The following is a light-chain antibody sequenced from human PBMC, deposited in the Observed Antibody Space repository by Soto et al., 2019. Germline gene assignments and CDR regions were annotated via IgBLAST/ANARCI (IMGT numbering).Light chain of an antibody. J-gene: IGLJ3*02. CDR3: SSYTTTSTPRV. CDR2: DVN. V-gene: IGLV2-14*01. Sequence: QSVLTQPASVSGSPGQSITISCAGTSSDVGGYNYVSWYQQHPGKAPKLMIYDVNNRPSGVSNRFSGSKSGNTASLTISGLQAEDEADYYCSSYTTTSTPRVFGGGTKLTVL. CDR1: SSDVGGYNY.